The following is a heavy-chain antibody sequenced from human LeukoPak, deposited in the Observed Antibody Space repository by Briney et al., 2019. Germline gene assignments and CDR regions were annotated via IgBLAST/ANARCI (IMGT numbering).Heavy chain of an antibody. D-gene: IGHD2-15*01. J-gene: IGHJ4*02. CDR2: IDDGGST. CDR1: GDSISSYY. Sequence: TSETLSLTCTVSGDSISSYYWSWIRQPPGKGLEWIGYIDDGGSTNYNPSLKSRVTISVDTSKNQFSLKLSSVTAADTAVYFCARRHRYCSGGSCYLFDYWGQGALVTVSS. CDR3: ARRHRYCSGGSCYLFDY. V-gene: IGHV4-59*08.